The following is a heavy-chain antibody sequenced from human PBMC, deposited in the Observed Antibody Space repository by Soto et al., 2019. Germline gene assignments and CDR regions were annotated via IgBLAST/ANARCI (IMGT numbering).Heavy chain of an antibody. CDR2: IYYSGST. J-gene: IGHJ6*03. CDR3: AGGTDYVWYMDV. Sequence: PSETLSLTCTVSGASISSYYWSSLRQPPGKGLEWIGYIYYSGSTNYNPSLKSRVTISVDTSKNQFSLKLSSVTAADTAVYYCAGGTDYVWYMDVWGKGTTVTVSS. V-gene: IGHV4-59*08. CDR1: GASISSYY. D-gene: IGHD4-17*01.